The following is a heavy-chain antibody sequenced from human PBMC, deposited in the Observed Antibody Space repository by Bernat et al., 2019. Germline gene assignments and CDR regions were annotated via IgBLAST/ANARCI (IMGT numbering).Heavy chain of an antibody. CDR3: ARRHDKKDGIWPSNYTNVDS. Sequence: QVQLVQPGGGVVQPGRSLRRSCAASGFTFSTYGMHWVRQAPGEGLERVALIGYDGSTKYYGETDKARFTNSRDNSKSTQYLQMSNLRIEDTNRYYCARRHDKKDGIWPSNYTNVDSWGKGTLVNVSS. CDR1: GFTFSTYG. V-gene: IGHV3-33*01. CDR2: IGYDGSTK. D-gene: IGHD3/OR15-3a*01. J-gene: IGHJ4*02.